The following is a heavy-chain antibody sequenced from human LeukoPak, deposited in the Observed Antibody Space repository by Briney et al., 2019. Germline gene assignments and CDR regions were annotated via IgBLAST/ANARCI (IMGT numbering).Heavy chain of an antibody. CDR1: GGTFSSYA. J-gene: IGHJ4*02. CDR2: IIPIFGTA. Sequence: SVKVSCKASGGTFSSYAISWVRQAPGQGLEWMGGIIPIFGTANYAQKFQGRVTITTDESTSTAYMELSSLRSEDTAVYYCASRFSHYSGCPYDYWGQGTLVTVSS. V-gene: IGHV1-69*05. CDR3: ASRFSHYSGCPYDY. D-gene: IGHD5-12*01.